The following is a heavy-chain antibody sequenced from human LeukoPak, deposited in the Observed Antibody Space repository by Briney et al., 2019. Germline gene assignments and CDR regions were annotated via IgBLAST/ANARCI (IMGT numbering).Heavy chain of an antibody. V-gene: IGHV3-74*01. CDR1: GFTFSSYW. CDR2: IGSDGSTT. CDR3: ARERSGSSGYYSAIDS. J-gene: IGHJ4*02. Sequence: PGGSLRLSCVASGFTFSSYWMHWVRQPPGNGLVWVSRIGSDGSTTTYADSVKGRFTISRDNAKNTLYLQMNSLRAEDTPVYYCARERSGSSGYYSAIDSWGQGTLVTVSS. D-gene: IGHD3-22*01.